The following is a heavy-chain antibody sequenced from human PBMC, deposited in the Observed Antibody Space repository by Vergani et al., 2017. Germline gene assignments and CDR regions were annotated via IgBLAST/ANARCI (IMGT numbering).Heavy chain of an antibody. CDR2: IDHTGRH. Sequence: QVQLQQWGGGLLKPSETLSLTCVVNGWSFTSYHWTWIRQSPGEGLEWVGDIDHTGRHDYNPSLKSRRTMSVDKSRNQFSLTLTSVTATDTAIYCCARVNTETNGHLYYYYYMDVWGQGTAVTVS. J-gene: IGHJ6*03. CDR1: GWSFTSYH. V-gene: IGHV4-34*01. CDR3: ARVNTETNGHLYYYYYMDV. D-gene: IGHD4-11*01.